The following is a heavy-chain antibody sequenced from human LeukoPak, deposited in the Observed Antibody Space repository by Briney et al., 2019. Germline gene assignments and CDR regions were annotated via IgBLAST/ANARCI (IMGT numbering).Heavy chain of an antibody. J-gene: IGHJ4*02. CDR1: GGSISSGGYY. CDR2: IYYSGST. CDR3: ARARKNYGDYPRPALDY. Sequence: ASQTLSLTCTVSGGSISSGGYYWSWIRQHPGKGLEWIGYIYYSGSTYYNPSLKSRVTISVDTSKNQFSLKLSSVTAADTAVYYCARARKNYGDYPRPALDYWGQGTLVTVSS. V-gene: IGHV4-31*03. D-gene: IGHD4-17*01.